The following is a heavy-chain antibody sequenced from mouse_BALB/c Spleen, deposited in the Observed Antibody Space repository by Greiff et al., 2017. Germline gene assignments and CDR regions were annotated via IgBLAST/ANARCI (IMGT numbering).Heavy chain of an antibody. CDR2: INPDSSTI. Sequence: EVKVVESGGGLVQPGGSLKLSCAASGFDFSRYWMSWVRQAPGKGLEWIGEINPDSSTINYTPSLKDKFIISRDNAKNTLYLQMSKVRSEDTALYYCARSPDYYGSSSYFDYWGQGTTLTVSS. J-gene: IGHJ2*01. D-gene: IGHD1-1*01. V-gene: IGHV4-1*02. CDR1: GFDFSRYW. CDR3: ARSPDYYGSSSYFDY.